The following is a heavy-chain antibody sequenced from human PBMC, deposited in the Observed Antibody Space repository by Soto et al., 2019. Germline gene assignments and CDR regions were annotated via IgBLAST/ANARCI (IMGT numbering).Heavy chain of an antibody. CDR2: IYPGDFDT. CDR1: GYNFNTYW. V-gene: IGHV5-51*01. Sequence: GESLKISCTGSGYNFNTYWIGWVRQMPGKGLEWMGIIYPGDFDTRYSQSFQGHLTMSVDKSINTAYLQWSSLETSDTAIYYCARLLGYSYGYQEFFDSWGQGTPVTVSS. D-gene: IGHD5-18*01. J-gene: IGHJ4*02. CDR3: ARLLGYSYGYQEFFDS.